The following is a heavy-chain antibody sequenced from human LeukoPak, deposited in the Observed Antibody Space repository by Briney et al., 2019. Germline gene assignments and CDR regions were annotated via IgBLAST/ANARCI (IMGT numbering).Heavy chain of an antibody. CDR1: GYTFTGYY. CDR2: INPNSGGT. Sequence: ASVKVSCKASGYTFTGYYMHWVRQAPGQGLEWMGWINPNSGGTNYAQKFQGRVTMTRDTSISTAYMELSRLRSDDTAVYYSARDGRYYDSSGYLSYYYYYMDVWGKGTTVTISS. D-gene: IGHD3-22*01. V-gene: IGHV1-2*02. J-gene: IGHJ6*03. CDR3: ARDGRYYDSSGYLSYYYYYMDV.